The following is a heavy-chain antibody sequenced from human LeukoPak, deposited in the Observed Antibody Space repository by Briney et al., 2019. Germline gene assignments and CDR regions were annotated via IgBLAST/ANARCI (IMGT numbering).Heavy chain of an antibody. CDR1: GYSITSGYY. CDR2: IYHSGNP. CDR3: ARGYSYAYYFDC. J-gene: IGHJ4*02. V-gene: IGHV4-38-2*02. D-gene: IGHD5-18*01. Sequence: SETLSLTCTVSGYSITSGYYWGWIRQPPGKGLEWIGSIYHSGNPYYNPSVNSRVTILVDTSKNQFSLKLTSVTAADTAVYYCARGYSYAYYFDCWGQGNLVTVSS.